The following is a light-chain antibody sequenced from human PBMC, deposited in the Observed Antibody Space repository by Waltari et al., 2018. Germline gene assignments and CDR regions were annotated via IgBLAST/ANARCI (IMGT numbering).Light chain of an antibody. CDR1: SFNIGSNT. Sequence: QSVLSQPPSTSGTPGQRVTISCSGTSFNIGSNTVSWYQQLPGTAPNLLIYYNKRRPSGVPDRFTGSKSGTSASLAISGLQSEDEADYYWAAWDDSLNGNVFGSGTKVTVL. CDR2: YNK. CDR3: AAWDDSLNGNV. V-gene: IGLV1-44*01. J-gene: IGLJ6*01.